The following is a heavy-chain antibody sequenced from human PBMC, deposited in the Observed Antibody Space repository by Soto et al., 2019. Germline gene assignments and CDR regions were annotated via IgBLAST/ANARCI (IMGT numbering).Heavy chain of an antibody. CDR1: GGSVSSGGYY. V-gene: IGHV4-31*03. Sequence: QVQLQESGPGLVKPSQTLSLTCTVSGGSVSSGGYYWSWIRQHPGTGLEWIGYFYYSGTTYFNPSLKSRASISLDTSKNEFSLKLTSVTAADTAVYYCARRALPQCINGVCYKDGFWDYWGQGALVTVSS. J-gene: IGHJ4*02. D-gene: IGHD2-8*01. CDR3: ARRALPQCINGVCYKDGFWDY. CDR2: FYYSGTT.